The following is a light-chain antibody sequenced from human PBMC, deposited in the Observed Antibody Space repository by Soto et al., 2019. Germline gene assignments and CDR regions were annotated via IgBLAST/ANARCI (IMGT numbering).Light chain of an antibody. V-gene: IGKV3-15*01. CDR3: QPYNNWPLT. CDR1: QGIGDT. Sequence: IQMTQSPATLSVSPGERATLSCRASQGIGDTLAWYQHKPGQTPRLLIYDTSTRATGVPTRFSGSRSGAEFTLTINSLQSEDFAVYYCQPYNNWPLTFGGGTKVDIK. CDR2: DTS. J-gene: IGKJ4*01.